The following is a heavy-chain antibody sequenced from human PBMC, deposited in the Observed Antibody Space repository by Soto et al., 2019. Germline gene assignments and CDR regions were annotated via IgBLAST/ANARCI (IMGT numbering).Heavy chain of an antibody. V-gene: IGHV4-59*01. Sequence: PSETLSLTCTVSGGSISSYYWSWIRQPPGKGLEWIGYIYYSGSTNYNPSLKSRVTISVDTSKNQFSLKLSSVTAADTAVYYCARGDSSSWSPVNYYMDVWGKGTTVTVSS. D-gene: IGHD6-13*01. J-gene: IGHJ6*03. CDR2: IYYSGST. CDR3: ARGDSSSWSPVNYYMDV. CDR1: GGSISSYY.